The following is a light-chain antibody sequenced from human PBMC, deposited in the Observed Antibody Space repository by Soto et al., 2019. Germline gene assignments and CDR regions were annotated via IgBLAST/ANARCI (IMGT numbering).Light chain of an antibody. J-gene: IGLJ2*01. V-gene: IGLV1-40*01. CDR1: SSNIGAGYD. CDR3: QCYDSSLSGVV. CDR2: GNS. Sequence: QLVLTQPPSVSGAPGQRVTISCTGSSSNIGAGYDVHWYQQLPGTAPKLLIYGNSNRPSGVPDRFSGSKSGTSASLAITGPRAEDEADYYCQCYDSSLSGVVFGGGTKLTVL.